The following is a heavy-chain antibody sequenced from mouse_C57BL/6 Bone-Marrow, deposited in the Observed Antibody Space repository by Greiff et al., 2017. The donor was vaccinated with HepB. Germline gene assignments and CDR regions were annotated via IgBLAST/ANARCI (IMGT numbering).Heavy chain of an antibody. J-gene: IGHJ3*01. CDR3: ARPFLTSSWFDD. D-gene: IGHD1-1*01. Sequence: DVKLQESGGGLVQPGESLKLSCESNEYEFPSHDMSWVSKTPEKRLELVAAIISDGGSTYYPDTLERRFIISRDNTQKTQYLQMISLRSEDTALYYCARPFLTSSWFDDWGRGTQVTDSA. CDR1: EYEFPSHD. CDR2: IISDGGST. V-gene: IGHV5-2*01.